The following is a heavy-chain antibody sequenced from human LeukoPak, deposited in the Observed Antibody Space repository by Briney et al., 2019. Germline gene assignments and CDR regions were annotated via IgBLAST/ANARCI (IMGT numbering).Heavy chain of an antibody. CDR1: GYTFTSYG. CDR3: ARDFWSGLHAFDI. Sequence: ASVKVSCKASGYTFTSYGISWVRQAPGQGLEWMGWISPYNGDANCAQKFQGRVTMTIDTSTTTAYMELRSLRSDDTAVYYCARDFWSGLHAFDIWGQGTMVTVSS. J-gene: IGHJ3*02. D-gene: IGHD3-3*01. CDR2: ISPYNGDA. V-gene: IGHV1-18*01.